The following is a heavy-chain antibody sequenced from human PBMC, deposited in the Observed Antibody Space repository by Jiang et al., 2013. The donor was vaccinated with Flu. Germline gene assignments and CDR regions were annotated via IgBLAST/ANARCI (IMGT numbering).Heavy chain of an antibody. J-gene: IGHJ4*02. CDR3: ARVRSHYCSGGSCYPYYFDY. D-gene: IGHD2-15*01. Sequence: KSRVTISVDTSKNQFSLKLSSVTAADTAVYYCARVRSHYCSGGSCYPYYFDYWGQGTLVTVSS. V-gene: IGHV4-59*01.